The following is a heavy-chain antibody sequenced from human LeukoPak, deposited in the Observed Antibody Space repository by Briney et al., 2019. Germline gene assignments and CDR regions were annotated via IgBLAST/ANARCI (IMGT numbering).Heavy chain of an antibody. CDR3: AREEYCSGGSCYPDY. V-gene: IGHV3-33*01. J-gene: IGHJ4*02. Sequence: PGGSLRLSCAASGFTFSSYGMHWVRQAPGKGLEWVAVIWYDGSNKYYADSVKGRFTISRDNSKNTLYLQMNSLRAEDTAVYYCAREEYCSGGSCYPDYWGQGTLATVSS. D-gene: IGHD2-15*01. CDR2: IWYDGSNK. CDR1: GFTFSSYG.